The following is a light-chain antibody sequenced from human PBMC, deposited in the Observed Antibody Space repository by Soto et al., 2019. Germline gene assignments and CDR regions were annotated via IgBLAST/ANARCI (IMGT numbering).Light chain of an antibody. CDR2: WAS. V-gene: IGKV4-1*01. CDR1: XSLXKSSTKHDY. J-gene: IGKJ1*01. CDR3: QQYYTPSWT. Sequence: VMTQSPDSVAVGLGEGATITXRSXXSLXKSSTKHDYLAWYQQKPGQPPKLLFYWASTRESGVPDRFSGSGSGTDFTLTISSLQAEDVAVYYCQQYYTPSWTFGQGTKVDIK.